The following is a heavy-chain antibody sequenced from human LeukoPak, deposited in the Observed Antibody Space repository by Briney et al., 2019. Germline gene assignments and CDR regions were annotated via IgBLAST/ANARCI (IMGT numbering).Heavy chain of an antibody. CDR2: ISADNGFT. J-gene: IGHJ4*02. Sequence: GASVKVSCKASGYTFTSYGINWVRQAPGQGLEWMGWISADNGFTASAQNLQGRVTMTIETSTSTAYMELRSLRSDDTAVYYCARGGSRVVTYGNFDYWGQGTLVTVSS. CDR1: GYTFTSYG. CDR3: ARGGSRVVTYGNFDY. D-gene: IGHD2-21*02. V-gene: IGHV1-18*01.